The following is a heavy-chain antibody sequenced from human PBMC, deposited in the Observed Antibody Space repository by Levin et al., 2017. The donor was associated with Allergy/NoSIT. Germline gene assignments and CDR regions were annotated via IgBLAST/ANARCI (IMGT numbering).Heavy chain of an antibody. D-gene: IGHD3-22*01. CDR1: GFIFSSYS. CDR3: ARDSSSSGYYYYYYYGMDV. J-gene: IGHJ6*02. V-gene: IGHV3-21*01. Sequence: GESLKISCAASGFIFSSYSMNWVRQAPGKGLEWVSSISSRSSYIYYADSMKGRFTISRDNAKNSLYLQMNSLRAEDTAVYYCARDSSSSGYYYYYYYGMDVWGQGTTVTVSS. CDR2: ISSRSSYI.